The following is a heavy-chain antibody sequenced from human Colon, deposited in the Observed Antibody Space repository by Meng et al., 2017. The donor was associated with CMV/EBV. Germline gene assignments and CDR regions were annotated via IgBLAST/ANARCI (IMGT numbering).Heavy chain of an antibody. CDR3: ARVLTNDYGGNYYFDY. J-gene: IGHJ4*02. CDR1: GFTVGSSY. Sequence: GESLKISCAASGFTVGSSYMTWVRQAPGKGLECVSFLYSAGSTYYAASVKGRFTISRDNSKNTVYLQMSSLRVEDTAVYYCARVLTNDYGGNYYFDYWGPGILVTVSS. D-gene: IGHD4-23*01. V-gene: IGHV3-53*01. CDR2: LYSAGST.